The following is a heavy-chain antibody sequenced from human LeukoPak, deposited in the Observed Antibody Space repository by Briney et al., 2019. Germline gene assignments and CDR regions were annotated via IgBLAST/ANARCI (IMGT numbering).Heavy chain of an antibody. Sequence: SETLSLTCTASGGSVSSDSYFWSWIRQPPGRGLEWIGYIYYSGSTNYNPSLKSRVTISVDTSKNQFSLKLSSVTAADTAVYYCARDITMVRGVTHNWFDPWGQGTLVTVSS. V-gene: IGHV4-61*01. CDR3: ARDITMVRGVTHNWFDP. J-gene: IGHJ5*02. CDR1: GGSVSSDSYF. CDR2: IYYSGST. D-gene: IGHD3-10*01.